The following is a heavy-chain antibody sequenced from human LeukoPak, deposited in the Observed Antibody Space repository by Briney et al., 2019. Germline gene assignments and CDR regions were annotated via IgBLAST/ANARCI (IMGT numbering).Heavy chain of an antibody. J-gene: IGHJ4*02. D-gene: IGHD3-22*01. Sequence: SVKVSCKASGGTFSSYAISWVRQAPGQGLEWMGGIIPIFGTANYAQKFQGRVTITADESTSTAYMELSSLRSEDTAVYYCARAPSSGKGDYYFDYWGQGTLVTVSS. CDR3: ARAPSSGKGDYYFDY. V-gene: IGHV1-69*13. CDR1: GGTFSSYA. CDR2: IIPIFGTA.